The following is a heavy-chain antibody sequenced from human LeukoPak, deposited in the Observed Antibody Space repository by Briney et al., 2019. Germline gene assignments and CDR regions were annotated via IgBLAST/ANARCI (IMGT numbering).Heavy chain of an antibody. D-gene: IGHD1-26*01. Sequence: EASVTVSCKVSGYTLTELSMHWVRQAPGKGLEWMGGFDPEDGETIYAQKFQGRVTMTEDTFTDTAYMELSSLRSEDTAVYYCAKVMWEATYWGQGTLVTVSS. J-gene: IGHJ4*02. V-gene: IGHV1-24*01. CDR3: AKVMWEATY. CDR1: GYTLTELS. CDR2: FDPEDGET.